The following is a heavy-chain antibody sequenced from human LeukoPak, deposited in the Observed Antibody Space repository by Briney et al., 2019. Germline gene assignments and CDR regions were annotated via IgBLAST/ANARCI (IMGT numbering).Heavy chain of an antibody. J-gene: IGHJ4*02. CDR3: AKEKFTVTSGYYFDY. D-gene: IGHD4-17*01. Sequence: PRGCLLLAFSVPVHTLIYAVGGSGRQAPGKGLELVSAMSRSGGSTDYADSVKGRFTISRDNSKNPLYLQMNSLRAEDTAVYYCAKEKFTVTSGYYFDYWGQGTLVTVSS. V-gene: IGHV3-23*01. CDR1: VHTLIYAV. CDR2: MSRSGGST.